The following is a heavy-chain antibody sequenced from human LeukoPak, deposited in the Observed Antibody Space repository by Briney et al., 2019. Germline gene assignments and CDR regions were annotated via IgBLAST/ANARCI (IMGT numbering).Heavy chain of an antibody. CDR3: ARHPYGVLDY. Sequence: GGSLRLSCAVSGFSFDTYWMTWVRQAPGKGLEWVANIKPDGSEKYYVDSLKGRFAISRDNARNSLYLQMNSLRAEDTAVYYCARHPYGVLDYWGQGTLVTVSS. CDR1: GFSFDTYW. J-gene: IGHJ4*02. V-gene: IGHV3-7*01. D-gene: IGHD4-17*01. CDR2: IKPDGSEK.